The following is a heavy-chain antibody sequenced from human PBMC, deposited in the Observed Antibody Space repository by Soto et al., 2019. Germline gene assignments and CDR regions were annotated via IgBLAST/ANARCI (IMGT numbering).Heavy chain of an antibody. CDR2: VYYSGTT. CDR3: ARMSYFYDKWYFDL. D-gene: IGHD3-22*01. CDR1: GACITNKDYY. Sequence: SATLSLACTVSGACITNKDYYWSWLHPTPGKGLEWIGYVYYSGTTDYIPSLKSRLSMSIDKSQNQFTLKLNSVTAADTATYYCARMSYFYDKWYFDLWGRGNLVTVSS. J-gene: IGHJ2*01. V-gene: IGHV4-30-4*01.